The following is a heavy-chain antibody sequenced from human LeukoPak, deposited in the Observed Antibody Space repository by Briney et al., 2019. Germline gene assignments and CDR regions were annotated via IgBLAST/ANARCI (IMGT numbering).Heavy chain of an antibody. J-gene: IGHJ6*02. D-gene: IGHD3-22*01. CDR3: AKGDDSSGYWPYYYYYGMDV. V-gene: IGHV3-30*18. CDR1: GFTFSSYS. Sequence: GGSLRLSCAASGFTFSSYSMNWVRQAPGKGLEWVAVISYDGSNKYYADSVKGRFTISRDNSKNTLYLQMNSLRAEDTAVYYCAKGDDSSGYWPYYYYYGMDVWGQGTTVTVSS. CDR2: ISYDGSNK.